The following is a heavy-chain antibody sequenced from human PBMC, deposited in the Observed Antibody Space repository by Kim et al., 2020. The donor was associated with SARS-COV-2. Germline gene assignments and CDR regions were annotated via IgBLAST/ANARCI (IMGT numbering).Heavy chain of an antibody. CDR3: ARQGPGDCSGGSCYPPYYYYGMDV. V-gene: IGHV5-51*01. D-gene: IGHD2-15*01. J-gene: IGHJ6*02. CDR1: GYSFTSYW. CDR2: IYPGDSDT. Sequence: GESLKISCKGSGYSFTSYWIGWVRQMPGKGLEWMGIIYPGDSDTRYSPSFQGQVTISADKSISTAYLQWSSLKASDTAMYYCARQGPGDCSGGSCYPPYYYYGMDVWGQGTTVTVSS.